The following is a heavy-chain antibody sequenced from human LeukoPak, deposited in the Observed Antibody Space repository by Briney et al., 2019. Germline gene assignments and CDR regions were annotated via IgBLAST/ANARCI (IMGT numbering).Heavy chain of an antibody. V-gene: IGHV3-9*01. J-gene: IGHJ4*02. CDR1: GFTFDDYA. CDR3: AKDKLRRAAAGLYYFDY. D-gene: IGHD6-13*01. Sequence: PGGSLRLSCAASGFTFDDYAMHWVRQAPGKGLEWVSGISWNSGSIGYADSVKGRFTISRDNAKNSLYLQLNSLRAEDTALYYCAKDKLRRAAAGLYYFDYWGQGTLVTVSS. CDR2: ISWNSGSI.